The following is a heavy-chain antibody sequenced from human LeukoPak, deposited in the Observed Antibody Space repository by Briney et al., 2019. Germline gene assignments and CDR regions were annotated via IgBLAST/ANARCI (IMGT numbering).Heavy chain of an antibody. J-gene: IGHJ4*02. Sequence: GRSLRLSCAASGFTFSSYAMHWVRQAPGKGLEWVAVISYDGSNKYYADSVKGRFTISRDNSKNTLYLQMNSLRAEDTAVYYCARNLGGLTDTAMVDYWGQGTLVTVSS. CDR1: GFTFSSYA. V-gene: IGHV3-30*04. D-gene: IGHD5-18*01. CDR2: ISYDGSNK. CDR3: ARNLGGLTDTAMVDY.